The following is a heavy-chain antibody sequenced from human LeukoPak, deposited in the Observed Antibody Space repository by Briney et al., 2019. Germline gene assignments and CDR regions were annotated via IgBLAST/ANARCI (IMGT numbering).Heavy chain of an antibody. CDR3: ARDRLHCSGGSCYSSDGMDV. CDR2: IYYSGST. V-gene: IGHV4-31*03. D-gene: IGHD2-15*01. Sequence: PSETLSLTCTVPGGSISSGGYYWSWIRQHPGKGLEWIGYIYYSGSTYYNPSLKSRVTISVDTSKNQFSLKLSSVTAADTAVYYCARDRLHCSGGSCYSSDGMDVWGQGTTVTVSS. J-gene: IGHJ6*02. CDR1: GGSISSGGYY.